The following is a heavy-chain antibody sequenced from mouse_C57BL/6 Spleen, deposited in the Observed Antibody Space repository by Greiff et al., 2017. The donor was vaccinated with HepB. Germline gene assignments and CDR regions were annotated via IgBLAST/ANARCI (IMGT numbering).Heavy chain of an antibody. D-gene: IGHD2-5*01. CDR1: GYSITSGYY. V-gene: IGHV3-6*01. CDR3: ARGSNYGGYYFDY. CDR2: ISYDGSN. Sequence: EVQLQESGPGLVKPSQSLSLTCSVTGYSITSGYYWNWIRQFPGNKLEWMGYISYDGSNNYNPSLNNRISITRDTSKNQFFLKLNSVTTEDTATYYCARGSNYGGYYFDYWGQGTTLTVSS. J-gene: IGHJ2*01.